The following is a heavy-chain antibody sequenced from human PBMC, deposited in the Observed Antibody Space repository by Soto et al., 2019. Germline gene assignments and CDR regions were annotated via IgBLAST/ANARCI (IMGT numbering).Heavy chain of an antibody. D-gene: IGHD2-8*01. Sequence: SETLSLTCTVSGGSISSGDYYWSWIRQPPGKGLEWIGYIYYSGSTYYNPSLKSRVTISVDTSKNQFSLKLSSVTAADTAVYYCARVIQTLVYAIRVDAFDIWGQGTMVTVSS. CDR2: IYYSGST. V-gene: IGHV4-30-4*01. CDR3: ARVIQTLVYAIRVDAFDI. J-gene: IGHJ3*02. CDR1: GGSISSGDYY.